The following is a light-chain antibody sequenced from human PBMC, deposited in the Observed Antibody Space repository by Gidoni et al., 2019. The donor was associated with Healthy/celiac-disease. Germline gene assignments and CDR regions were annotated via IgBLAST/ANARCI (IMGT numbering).Light chain of an antibody. V-gene: IGKV1-33*01. CDR3: QQYDNLPIT. Sequence: EIQMTQSPSSLSASVEDRVTITCQASQDISNYLNWYQQKPGKAPKLLIYYASNLETGVPSRFSGSGSVTDFTFTISSLQPEDIATYYCQQYDNLPITFGQGTRLEIK. J-gene: IGKJ5*01. CDR1: QDISNY. CDR2: YAS.